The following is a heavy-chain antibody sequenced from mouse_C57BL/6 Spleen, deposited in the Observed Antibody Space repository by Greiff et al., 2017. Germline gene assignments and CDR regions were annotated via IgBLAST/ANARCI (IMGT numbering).Heavy chain of an antibody. Sequence: QVHVKQPGAELVKPGASVKLSCKASGYTFTSYWMHWVKQRPGRGLEWIGRIDPNSGGTKYNEKFKSKATLTVDKPSSTAYMQLSSLTSEDSAVDYCARSGRWLLRYYFGYWGQGTTLTVSS. CDR2: IDPNSGGT. CDR1: GYTFTSYW. V-gene: IGHV1-72*01. CDR3: ARSGRWLLRYYFGY. J-gene: IGHJ2*01. D-gene: IGHD2-3*01.